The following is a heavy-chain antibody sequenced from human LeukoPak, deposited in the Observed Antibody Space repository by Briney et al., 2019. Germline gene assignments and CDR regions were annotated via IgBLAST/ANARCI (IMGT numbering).Heavy chain of an antibody. Sequence: QTGGSLRLSCAASGLTFSSYAMHWVRQAPGKGLEWVAVISYDGSNKYYADSVKGRFTISRDNSKNTLYLQMNSLRAEDTAVYYCARAYDYVWGSYRSLDYWGQGTLVTVSS. CDR1: GLTFSSYA. CDR2: ISYDGSNK. CDR3: ARAYDYVWGSYRSLDY. V-gene: IGHV3-30*04. D-gene: IGHD3-16*02. J-gene: IGHJ4*02.